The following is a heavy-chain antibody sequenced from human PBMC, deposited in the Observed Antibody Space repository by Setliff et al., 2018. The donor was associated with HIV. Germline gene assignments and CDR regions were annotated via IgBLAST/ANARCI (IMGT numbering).Heavy chain of an antibody. Sequence: SETLSLTCTVSGGSISSYYWSWIRQPPGKGLEWIGYIYYSGSTNSNPSLKSRVTISLDTSRTQFSLRLSSVTAADTAVYYCARHSPNVGVRGDAFDIWGQGTVVTVSS. J-gene: IGHJ3*02. CDR3: ARHSPNVGVRGDAFDI. CDR2: IYYSGST. D-gene: IGHD2-8*01. V-gene: IGHV4-59*08. CDR1: GGSISSYY.